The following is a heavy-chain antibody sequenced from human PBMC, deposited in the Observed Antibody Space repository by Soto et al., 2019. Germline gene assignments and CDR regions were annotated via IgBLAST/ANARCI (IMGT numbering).Heavy chain of an antibody. CDR3: ARDPGDYYDSSGFEGYFDY. CDR1: GFTFSSYW. J-gene: IGHJ4*02. D-gene: IGHD3-22*01. Sequence: GGSLRLSCAASGFTFSSYWMHWVRQAPGKGLVWVSRINSDGSSTSYADSVKGRFTISRDNAKNTLYLQMNSLRAEDTAVYYCARDPGDYYDSSGFEGYFDYWGQGTLVTVSS. V-gene: IGHV3-74*01. CDR2: INSDGSST.